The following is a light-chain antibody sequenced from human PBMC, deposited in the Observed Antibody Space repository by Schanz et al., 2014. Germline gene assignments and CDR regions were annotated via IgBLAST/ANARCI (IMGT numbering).Light chain of an antibody. CDR3: SSYTRSSTWV. V-gene: IGLV2-8*01. J-gene: IGLJ3*02. CDR2: EVT. CDR1: SSDVGGYNY. Sequence: QSALTQPPSASGSPGQSVTISCTGTSSDVGGYNYVSWYQQHPGKAPKVMIYEVTKRPSGVPDRYSGSKSGNTASLTVSGLQAEDEADYYCSSYTRSSTWVFGGGTKLTVL.